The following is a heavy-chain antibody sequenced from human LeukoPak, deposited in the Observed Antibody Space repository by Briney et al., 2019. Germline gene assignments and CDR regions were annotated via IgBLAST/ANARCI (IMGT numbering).Heavy chain of an antibody. Sequence: GGSLRLSCAASGFSFSSYDMHWVRQPPGKGLEWVAFIRYDGSNKYYGDSVKGRFTISRDNSKNTLYLQMNSLRAEDTALYYCAKDREDSTGWYVGYWGQGTLVTVSS. CDR2: IRYDGSNK. J-gene: IGHJ4*02. CDR1: GFSFSSYD. CDR3: AKDREDSTGWYVGY. V-gene: IGHV3-30*02. D-gene: IGHD6-19*01.